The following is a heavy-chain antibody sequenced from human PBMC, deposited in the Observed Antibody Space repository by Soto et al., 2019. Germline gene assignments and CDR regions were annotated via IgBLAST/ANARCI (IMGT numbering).Heavy chain of an antibody. J-gene: IGHJ4*02. CDR2: ISYDGSNK. CDR1: GFTFSSYA. Sequence: QVQLVESGGGVVQPGRSLRLSCAASGFTFSSYAMHWVRQAPGKGLEWVAVISYDGSNKYYADSVKGRFTISRDNSKNTLYLQMNSLRAEDTAVYYCARDETYCSGGSCSFDYWGQGTLVIVSS. V-gene: IGHV3-30-3*01. CDR3: ARDETYCSGGSCSFDY. D-gene: IGHD2-15*01.